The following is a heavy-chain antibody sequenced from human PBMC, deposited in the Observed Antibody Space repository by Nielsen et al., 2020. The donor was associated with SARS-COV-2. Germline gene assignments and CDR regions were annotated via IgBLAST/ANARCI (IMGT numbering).Heavy chain of an antibody. CDR2: ISYDGSNK. CDR3: ARVRYPGLVYFLYFDF. J-gene: IGHJ4*02. V-gene: IGHV3-30-3*01. CDR1: GFTFSSYP. D-gene: IGHD5/OR15-5a*01. Sequence: GESLKISCAASGFTFSSYPVHWVRQAPGKGLEWVAFISYDGSNKDYADSVKGRFTISRDNSKNTVYLHMSNLRAEDTAVYYCARVRYPGLVYFLYFDFWGQGTLVTVSS.